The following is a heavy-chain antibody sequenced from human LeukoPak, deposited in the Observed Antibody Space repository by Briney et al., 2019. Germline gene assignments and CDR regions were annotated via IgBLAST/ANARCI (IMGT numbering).Heavy chain of an antibody. CDR1: GFTFSSYG. Sequence: GRSLRLSCAASGFTFSSYGMHWVRQAPGKGLEWVAVISYDGSNKYYADSVKGRFTISRDNSKNTLYLQMNSLRAEDTAVYYCAKDSLGKYYYYYMDVWGKGTTVTVSS. D-gene: IGHD1-26*01. J-gene: IGHJ6*03. CDR3: AKDSLGKYYYYYMDV. CDR2: ISYDGSNK. V-gene: IGHV3-30*18.